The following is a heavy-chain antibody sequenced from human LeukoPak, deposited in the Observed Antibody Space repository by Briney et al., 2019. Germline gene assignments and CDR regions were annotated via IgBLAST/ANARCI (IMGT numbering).Heavy chain of an antibody. D-gene: IGHD1-1*01. CDR2: ISSSGSTI. CDR1: GFTFSDYY. CDR3: ASLGPAGYSISAFDI. Sequence: GGSLRLSCAASGFTFSDYYMSWIRQAPGKGLEWVSYISSSGSTIYYADSVKGRFTISRDNAKNSLYLQMNSLRAEDTAVYYCASLGPAGYSISAFDIWGQGTMVTVSS. V-gene: IGHV3-11*01. J-gene: IGHJ3*02.